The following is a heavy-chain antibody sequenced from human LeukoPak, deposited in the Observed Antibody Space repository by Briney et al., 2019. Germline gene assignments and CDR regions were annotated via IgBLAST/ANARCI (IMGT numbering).Heavy chain of an antibody. CDR2: IYYSGST. V-gene: IGHV4-39*01. D-gene: IGHD3-16*01. Sequence: PSETLSLTCTVSGSSISSSSYYWGWLRQPPGKGLDWIVSIYYSGSTYYNPSLNSLATIIVDPSINQFSLKQSSGTAADTTVYYCARVLGLPGGDDDAFDIWGQGTMVTVSS. J-gene: IGHJ3*02. CDR1: GSSISSSSYY. CDR3: ARVLGLPGGDDDAFDI.